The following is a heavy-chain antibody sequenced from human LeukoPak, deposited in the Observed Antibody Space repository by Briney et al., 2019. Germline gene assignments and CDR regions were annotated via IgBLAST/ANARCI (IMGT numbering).Heavy chain of an antibody. CDR3: ARDVSVVVAATRYYYYYMDV. CDR2: INPNSGGT. V-gene: IGHV1-2*02. D-gene: IGHD2-15*01. Sequence: ASVTVSCKASVYTFTYYYMHWVRQAPGQELEWMGFINPNSGGTNYAQKFQGRVTITSDRSISTAYMELSRLTSDDTAMYYCARDVSVVVAATRYYYYYMDVWGKGTTVTVSS. J-gene: IGHJ6*03. CDR1: VYTFTYYY.